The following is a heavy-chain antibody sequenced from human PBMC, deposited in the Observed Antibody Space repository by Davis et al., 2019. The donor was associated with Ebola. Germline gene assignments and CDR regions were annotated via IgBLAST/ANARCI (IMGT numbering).Heavy chain of an antibody. CDR2: IKEDGSEK. D-gene: IGHD2-8*01. J-gene: IGHJ5*02. CDR1: GFTFSSYW. V-gene: IGHV3-7*04. CDR3: AKDDTNGNWFDP. Sequence: GESLKISCAASGFTFSSYWMNWVRQAPGKGLEWVANIKEDGSEKYYVDSVKGRITISRDNAKNSLYLQMNSLRAEDTAVYYCAKDDTNGNWFDPWGQGTLVTVSS.